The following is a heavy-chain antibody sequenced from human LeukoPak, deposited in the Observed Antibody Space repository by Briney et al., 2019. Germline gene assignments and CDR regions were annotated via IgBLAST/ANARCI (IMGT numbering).Heavy chain of an antibody. Sequence: SETLSLTCTVSDDSISDYYRGWIRQPPGKGLEWIGYFHNSGTSTYNPSLKSRVTISADTSKNQFSLKLSSVTAADTAVYYCARLAQFLGAFDIWGQGTMVTVSS. CDR3: ARLAQFLGAFDI. CDR2: FHNSGTS. D-gene: IGHD3-16*01. V-gene: IGHV4-59*12. CDR1: DDSISDYY. J-gene: IGHJ3*02.